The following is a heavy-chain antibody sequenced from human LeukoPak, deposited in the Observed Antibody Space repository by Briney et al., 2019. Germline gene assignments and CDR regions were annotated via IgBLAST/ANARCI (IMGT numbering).Heavy chain of an antibody. V-gene: IGHV4-61*02. CDR2: IYTSGST. J-gene: IGHJ5*02. CDR3: ARDKAPRIAAADNWFDP. Sequence: PSETLSLTCTVSGYSISSGYYWGWIRQPAGKGLEWIGRIYTSGSTNYNPSLKSRVTISVDTSKNQFSLKLSSVTAADTAVYYCARDKAPRIAAADNWFDPWGQGTLVTVSS. D-gene: IGHD6-13*01. CDR1: GYSISSGYY.